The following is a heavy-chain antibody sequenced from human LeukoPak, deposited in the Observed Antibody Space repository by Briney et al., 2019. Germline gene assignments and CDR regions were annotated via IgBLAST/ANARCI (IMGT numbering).Heavy chain of an antibody. Sequence: PGGSLRLSCAASGFTFSSYAMSWVRQAPGKGLEWVSAISGSGGSTYYADSVKGRFTISRDNSKNTLYLQMNSLRAEDTAVYYCARHQWGAYDAFDIWGQGTMVTVSS. V-gene: IGHV3-23*01. CDR2: ISGSGGST. CDR3: ARHQWGAYDAFDI. CDR1: GFTFSSYA. D-gene: IGHD1-26*01. J-gene: IGHJ3*02.